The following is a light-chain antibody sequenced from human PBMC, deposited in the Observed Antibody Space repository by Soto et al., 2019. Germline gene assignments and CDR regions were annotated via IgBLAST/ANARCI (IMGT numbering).Light chain of an antibody. V-gene: IGKV1-16*02. Sequence: DIQMTQSPSSLSASVGDRVIITCRASQGISNYLAWFQQKPGKAPTSLIYAASSLQSGVPSKFSGSGSGTDFTLTISSLQPEDFATYYCQQYKSYPITFGQGTRLEIK. J-gene: IGKJ5*01. CDR2: AAS. CDR3: QQYKSYPIT. CDR1: QGISNY.